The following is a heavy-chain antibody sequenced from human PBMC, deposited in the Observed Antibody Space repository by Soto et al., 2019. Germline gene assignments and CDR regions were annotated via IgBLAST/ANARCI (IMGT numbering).Heavy chain of an antibody. D-gene: IGHD3-10*01. CDR3: ARENLWFGELTHYGMDV. CDR2: INPSGGST. J-gene: IGHJ6*02. Sequence: ASVKVSCKASGYTFTSYYMHWVRQAPGQGLEWMGIINPSGGSTSYAQKFQGRVTMTRDTSTSTVYMELSSLRSEDTAVYYCARENLWFGELTHYGMDVWGQGTTVTVSS. V-gene: IGHV1-46*01. CDR1: GYTFTSYY.